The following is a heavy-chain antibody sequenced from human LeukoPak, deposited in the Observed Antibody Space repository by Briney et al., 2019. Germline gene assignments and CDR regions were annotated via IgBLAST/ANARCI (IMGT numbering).Heavy chain of an antibody. V-gene: IGHV4-34*01. Sequence: PSETLSLTCAVYGGSFSGYYWSWIRQPPGKGLEWIGEINHSGSTNYNPSLKSRVTISVDTSKNQFSLKLSSVTAADTAVYYCASRYCSSTSCYGTPFDYWGQGTLVTVSS. J-gene: IGHJ4*02. CDR3: ASRYCSSTSCYGTPFDY. CDR1: GGSFSGYY. D-gene: IGHD2-2*01. CDR2: INHSGST.